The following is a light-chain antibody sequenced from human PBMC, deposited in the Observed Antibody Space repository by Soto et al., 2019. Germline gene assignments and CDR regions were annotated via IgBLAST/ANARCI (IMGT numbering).Light chain of an antibody. CDR3: QQYVTTPRT. Sequence: EIVLTQSPGILSLSPGARATLSCRASQTVASTSLAWYQQRPGQAPRLLIYGTSNRATGTPDRFIGSGSGTAFTLTISRLEPEDFAVYYCQQYVTTPRTFGQGTKVE. CDR1: QTVASTS. J-gene: IGKJ1*01. CDR2: GTS. V-gene: IGKV3-20*01.